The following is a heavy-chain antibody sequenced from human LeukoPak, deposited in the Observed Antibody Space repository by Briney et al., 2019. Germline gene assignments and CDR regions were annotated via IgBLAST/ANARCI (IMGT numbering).Heavy chain of an antibody. V-gene: IGHV3-30*01. CDR1: GFTFSSYA. Sequence: GGSLRLSCAASGFTFSSYAMHWVRQAPGKGLEWVAVISYDGSNKYYADSVKGRFTIYRDNSKNTLYLQMNSLRAEDTAVYYCARDGSIHIVVVPAAAFSGNWFDPWGQGTLVTVSS. J-gene: IGHJ5*02. CDR2: ISYDGSNK. CDR3: ARDGSIHIVVVPAAAFSGNWFDP. D-gene: IGHD2-2*01.